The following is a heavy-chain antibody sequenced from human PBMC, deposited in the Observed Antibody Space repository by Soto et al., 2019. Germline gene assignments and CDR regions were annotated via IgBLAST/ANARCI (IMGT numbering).Heavy chain of an antibody. D-gene: IGHD2-15*01. CDR2: IYSGGST. CDR3: AKDTLGYCSGGSCPQIHYYGMDV. CDR1: GFTVSSNY. V-gene: IGHV3-66*01. J-gene: IGHJ6*02. Sequence: GGSLRLSCAASGFTVSSNYMSWVRQAPGKGLEWVSVIYSGGSTYYADSVKGRFTISRDNSKNTLYLQMNSLRAEDTAVYYCAKDTLGYCSGGSCPQIHYYGMDVWGQGTTVTVSS.